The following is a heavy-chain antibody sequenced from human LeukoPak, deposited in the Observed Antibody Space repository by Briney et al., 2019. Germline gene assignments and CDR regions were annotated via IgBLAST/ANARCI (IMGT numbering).Heavy chain of an antibody. CDR3: ARGRRIWDDYYDSSGYYLFDF. CDR2: IYYSGST. CDR1: GVSISSYS. J-gene: IGHJ4*02. Sequence: SETLSLTCTASGVSISSYSWSWIRQPPGKGLEWIWYIYYSGSTNYDPSLKSRVTISVDTSKNTFYLQLISLTAADTAVYYCARGRRIWDDYYDSSGYYLFDFWGQGTLVTVSS. D-gene: IGHD3-22*01. V-gene: IGHV4-59*12.